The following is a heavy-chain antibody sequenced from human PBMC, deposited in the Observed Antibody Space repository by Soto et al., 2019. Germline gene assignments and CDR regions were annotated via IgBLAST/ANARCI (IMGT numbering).Heavy chain of an antibody. CDR2: IYYSGST. CDR1: GGSVRSGSYY. V-gene: IGHV4-61*01. D-gene: IGHD6-13*01. CDR3: ASGAEAGIYDYYGMDV. J-gene: IGHJ6*02. Sequence: PSETLSLTCTVPGGSVRSGSYYWSWIRQPPGKGLEWNGYIYYSGSTNYNPSLKSRVTISVDTSKSQFSLKLGSVTATDTAVYYCASGAEAGIYDYYGMDVWGQGTTVTVSS.